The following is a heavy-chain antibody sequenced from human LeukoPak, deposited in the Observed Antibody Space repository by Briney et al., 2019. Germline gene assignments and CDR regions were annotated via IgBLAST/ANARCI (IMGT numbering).Heavy chain of an antibody. Sequence: GGTLRLSCAASGFTFSSFWMGWVRQTPGKRLEWVANMNIDGSEKYYADSVKGRFSISRDNARNSLYLQMNSLRAEDTAIYNCARIGYSSSSLDFWGRGTLVTVSS. J-gene: IGHJ4*02. CDR1: GFTFSSFW. CDR2: MNIDGSEK. V-gene: IGHV3-7*03. CDR3: ARIGYSSSSLDF. D-gene: IGHD6-6*01.